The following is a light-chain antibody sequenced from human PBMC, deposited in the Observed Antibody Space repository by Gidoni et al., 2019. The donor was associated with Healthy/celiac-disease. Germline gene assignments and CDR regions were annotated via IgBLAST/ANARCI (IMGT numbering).Light chain of an antibody. CDR3: QQSYSTPYT. CDR2: AAS. J-gene: IGKJ2*01. CDR1: QSISSY. V-gene: IGKV1-39*01. Sequence: DIHITQSPSSLSASVGDRVTITCRASQSISSYLNWYQQKPGKAPKLLIYAASSLQSGVPSRFSGSGSGTDFTLTISSLQPEDFATYYCQQSYSTPYTFXXXTKLEIK.